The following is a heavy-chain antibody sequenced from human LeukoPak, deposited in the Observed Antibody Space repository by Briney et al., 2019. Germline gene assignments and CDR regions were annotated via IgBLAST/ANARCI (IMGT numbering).Heavy chain of an antibody. CDR2: IHADGNSK. V-gene: IGHV3-30*02. D-gene: IGHD6-6*01. CDR1: GFPFGSSG. Sequence: PGGSLRLSCAASGFPFGSSGMHWVRQAPGKGLEWVTFIHADGNSKYYADSVEGRFTVSRDSPKNTLSLQMNSLRVEDTAVYYCARSLTAREYFQHWGQGTLVTVS. CDR3: ARSLTAREYFQH. J-gene: IGHJ1*01.